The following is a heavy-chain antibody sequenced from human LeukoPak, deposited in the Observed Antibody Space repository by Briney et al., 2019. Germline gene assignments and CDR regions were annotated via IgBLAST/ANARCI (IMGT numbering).Heavy chain of an antibody. CDR3: ARSPEYSGSYHFDY. CDR1: GGTFGSYT. V-gene: IGHV1-69*02. CDR2: IIPILGIA. D-gene: IGHD1-26*01. J-gene: IGHJ4*02. Sequence: ASVKVSCKASGGTFGSYTISWVRQAPGQGLEWMGRIIPILGIANYAQKFQGRVTITTDESTSTAYMELSSLRSEDTAVYYCARSPEYSGSYHFDYWGQGTLVTVSS.